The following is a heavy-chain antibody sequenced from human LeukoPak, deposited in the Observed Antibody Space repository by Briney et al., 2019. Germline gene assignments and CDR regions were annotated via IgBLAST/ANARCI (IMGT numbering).Heavy chain of an antibody. CDR1: GYIFISYG. CDR2: ISGYNGDT. V-gene: IGHV1-18*01. J-gene: IGHJ4*02. Sequence: VASVKVSCKASGYIFISYGITWARQAPGQGLEGLGWISGYNGDTKYAQKIEGRVTMTTDASTSTAYLEVRSLRSDDTAMYYCARLTDSSGFARNDYWGQGTLVTVSS. D-gene: IGHD3-22*01. CDR3: ARLTDSSGFARNDY.